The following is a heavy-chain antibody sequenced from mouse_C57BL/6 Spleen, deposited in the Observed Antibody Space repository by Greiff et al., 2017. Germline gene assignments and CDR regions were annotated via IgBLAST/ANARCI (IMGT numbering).Heavy chain of an antibody. Sequence: VQLQQSGPVLVKPGASVKMSCKASGYTFTDYYMNWVKQSHGKSLEWIGVINPYNGGTSYNQKFKGKATLTVDKSSSTAYMELHSLTSADSAVYYCARWDYDYDDGLYAMDYWGQGTSVTVSS. CDR2: INPYNGGT. D-gene: IGHD2-4*01. V-gene: IGHV1-19*01. CDR3: ARWDYDYDDGLYAMDY. CDR1: GYTFTDYY. J-gene: IGHJ4*01.